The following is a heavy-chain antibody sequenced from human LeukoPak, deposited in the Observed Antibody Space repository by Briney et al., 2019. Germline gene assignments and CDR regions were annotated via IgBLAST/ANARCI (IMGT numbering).Heavy chain of an antibody. CDR3: ARQDSSGYPGDY. J-gene: IGHJ4*02. Sequence: GESLKISCKGSGYSFTNYWIGWVRQMPGKGLEWIGIIYPGDADTRYSPSFQGQVTISADKSINTAYLQWSSLKASDTAMYYCARQDSSGYPGDYWGQGTLVTVSS. V-gene: IGHV5-51*01. D-gene: IGHD3-22*01. CDR1: GYSFTNYW. CDR2: IYPGDADT.